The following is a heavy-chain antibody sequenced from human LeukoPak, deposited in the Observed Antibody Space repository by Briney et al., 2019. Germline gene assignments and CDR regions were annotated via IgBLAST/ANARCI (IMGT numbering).Heavy chain of an antibody. CDR2: INSDGDT. CDR1: GFTFSSYV. Sequence: GGSLRLSCAASGFTFSSYVMSWVRQAPGKGLEFVSGINSDGDTFYADSVKGRFTISRETSKNTLHLQMNSLRGEDSATYYCARQLGYCSDGTCYFDYWGQGTLATVSS. J-gene: IGHJ4*02. CDR3: ARQLGYCSDGTCYFDY. D-gene: IGHD2-15*01. V-gene: IGHV3-23*01.